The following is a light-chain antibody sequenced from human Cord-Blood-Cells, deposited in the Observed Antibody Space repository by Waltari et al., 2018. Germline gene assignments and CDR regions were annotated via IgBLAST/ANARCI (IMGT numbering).Light chain of an antibody. CDR3: QTWGTGIHWV. J-gene: IGLJ3*02. V-gene: IGLV4-69*01. Sequence: QLVLIQSPSASASLGASVKLTCTLSSGHSSYAIAWHQQQPEKGPRYLMKLNSDGSHSKGDGIPDRFSGSSSGAERYLTISSLQSEDEADYYCQTWGTGIHWVFGGGTKLTVL. CDR1: SGHSSYA. CDR2: LNSDGSH.